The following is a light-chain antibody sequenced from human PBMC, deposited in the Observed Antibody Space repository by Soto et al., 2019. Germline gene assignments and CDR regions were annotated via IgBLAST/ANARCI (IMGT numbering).Light chain of an antibody. V-gene: IGLV1-40*01. CDR3: HSYDSSHWV. CDR2: GNS. J-gene: IGLJ3*02. Sequence: QSVLTQPPSVSGAPGQRVTISCTGSSSNIGAGYDVHWYQQLPGTAPKLLISGNSNRPSGVPDRFSGSKSGTSTSLAITGIQAKDEADYYCHSYDSSHWVFGGGTKLTVL. CDR1: SSNIGAGYD.